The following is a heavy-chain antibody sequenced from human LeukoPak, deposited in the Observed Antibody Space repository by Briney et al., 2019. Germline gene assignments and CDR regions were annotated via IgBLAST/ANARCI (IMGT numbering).Heavy chain of an antibody. CDR3: ARARPRLQSYYFDY. D-gene: IGHD4-11*01. J-gene: IGHJ4*02. CDR2: IYTSGST. CDR1: GGSISSGSYY. Sequence: SETLSLTCTVSGGSISSGSYYWSWIRQPAGKGLEWIGRIYTSGSTNYNPSLKSRVTISVDTSKNQFSLKLSSVTAADTAVYYCARARPRLQSYYFDYWGQGTLVTVSS. V-gene: IGHV4-61*02.